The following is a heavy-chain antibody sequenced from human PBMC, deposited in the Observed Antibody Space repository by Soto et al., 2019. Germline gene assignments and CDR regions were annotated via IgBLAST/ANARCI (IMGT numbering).Heavy chain of an antibody. J-gene: IGHJ4*02. CDR2: INAGNGNT. D-gene: IGHD4-17*01. Sequence: ASVKVSCKASGYTFTSYAMHWVRQAPGQRLEWMGWINAGNGNTKYSQKFQGRVTMTTDTSTSTAYMELRSLRSDDTAVYYCAREVYGDPVDYWGQGTLVTVSS. CDR1: GYTFTSYA. CDR3: AREVYGDPVDY. V-gene: IGHV1-3*01.